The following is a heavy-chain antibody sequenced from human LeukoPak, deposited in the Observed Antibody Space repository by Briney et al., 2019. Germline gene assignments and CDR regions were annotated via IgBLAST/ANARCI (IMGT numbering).Heavy chain of an antibody. V-gene: IGHV3-23*01. Sequence: GGSLRLPCSASGFTFSSYGMSWVRQAPGKGLEWVSAVSDNGRDTYYADSVKGRFTISKDNSKNTLFLQMNSLRAEDTAVYYCAKRVPYSSSSVYFDSWGQGTLVTVSS. D-gene: IGHD6-6*01. CDR2: VSDNGRDT. CDR3: AKRVPYSSSSVYFDS. J-gene: IGHJ4*02. CDR1: GFTFSSYG.